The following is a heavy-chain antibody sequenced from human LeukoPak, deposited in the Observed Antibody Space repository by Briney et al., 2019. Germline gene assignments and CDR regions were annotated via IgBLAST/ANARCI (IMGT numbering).Heavy chain of an antibody. D-gene: IGHD2-15*01. V-gene: IGHV1-2*02. CDR2: INPNSGGT. J-gene: IGHJ5*02. Sequence: ASVKVSCKASGYTFTGYYMHWVRQAPGQGLEWMGWINPNSGGTNYAQKFQGRVTMTRDTSISTAYMELSRLRSDDTAVYYCARAEISGYCSGGSCYSGNWSDPWGQGTLVTVSS. CDR1: GYTFTGYY. CDR3: ARAEISGYCSGGSCYSGNWSDP.